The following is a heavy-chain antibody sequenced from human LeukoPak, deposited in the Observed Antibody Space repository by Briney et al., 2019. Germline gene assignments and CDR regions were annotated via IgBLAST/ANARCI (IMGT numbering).Heavy chain of an antibody. CDR2: ISYGGGST. J-gene: IGHJ4*02. Sequence: GGSLRLSCAASGFTFRSYAMSWVREAPGKVLLWVSVISYGGGSTDYADSVKGRFTISRDYSKNTLYLQINSLRAEDTAVYYCAKDRDCSGGSCWDYFDYWGQGTLVTASS. CDR3: AKDRDCSGGSCWDYFDY. CDR1: GFTFRSYA. V-gene: IGHV3-23*01. D-gene: IGHD2-15*01.